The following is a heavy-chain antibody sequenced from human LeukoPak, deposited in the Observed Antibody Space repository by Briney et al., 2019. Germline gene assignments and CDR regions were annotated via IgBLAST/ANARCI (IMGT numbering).Heavy chain of an antibody. CDR3: ARGTCDNCYVFDY. CDR1: GFTFSNYW. CDR2: IKRGGSEK. J-gene: IGHJ4*02. V-gene: IGHV3-7*01. D-gene: IGHD2-21*01. Sequence: QAGGSLRLSCSASGFTFSNYWMNWVRQAPGKGLEWVANIKRGGSEKYYVASVKDRFTISRDNAKNSLYLQMNSLRAEDTAVYYCARGTCDNCYVFDYWGQGTLVTVSS.